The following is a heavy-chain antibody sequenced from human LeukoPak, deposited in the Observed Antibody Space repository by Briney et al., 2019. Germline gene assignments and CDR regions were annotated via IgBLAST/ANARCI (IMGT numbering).Heavy chain of an antibody. Sequence: ASVKVSCKASGYTFTGYYMHWVRQAPGQGLEWMGWTNPNSGGTNYAQKFQGWVTMTRDTSISTAYMELSRLRSDDTAVYYCARALTPMITFGGVIVDNWFDPWGQGTLVTVSS. CDR3: ARALTPMITFGGVIVDNWFDP. V-gene: IGHV1-2*04. CDR2: TNPNSGGT. CDR1: GYTFTGYY. D-gene: IGHD3-16*02. J-gene: IGHJ5*02.